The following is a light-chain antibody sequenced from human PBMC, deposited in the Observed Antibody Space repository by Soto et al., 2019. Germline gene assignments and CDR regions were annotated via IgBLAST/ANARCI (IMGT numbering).Light chain of an antibody. CDR3: SSYTSSSTFWV. V-gene: IGLV2-14*01. CDR1: SSDVGGYNY. CDR2: DVS. J-gene: IGLJ3*02. Sequence: QSVLTQPPSASGSPGQSVTISCTGTSSDVGGYNYVSWYQQHPGKAPKLMIYDVSNRPSGVSNRFSGSKSGNTASLTISGLQAEDEADYYCSSYTSSSTFWVFGGGTKLTVL.